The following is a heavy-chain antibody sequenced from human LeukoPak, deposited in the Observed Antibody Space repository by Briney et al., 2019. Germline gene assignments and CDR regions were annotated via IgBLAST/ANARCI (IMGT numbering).Heavy chain of an antibody. V-gene: IGHV4-30-4*01. Sequence: PSETLSLTCTVSGGSISSGDQYWSWIRQPPGKGLEWIGYIYYSGSTYYNPSLKSRVTISVDTSKNQFSLKLSSVTAADTAVYYCARTATYGDVYFDYWGQGTLVTVSS. CDR3: ARTATYGDVYFDY. J-gene: IGHJ4*02. D-gene: IGHD4-17*01. CDR1: GGSISSGDQY. CDR2: IYYSGST.